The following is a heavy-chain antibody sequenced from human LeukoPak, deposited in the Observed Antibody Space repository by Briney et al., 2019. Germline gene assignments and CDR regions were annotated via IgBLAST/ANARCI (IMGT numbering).Heavy chain of an antibody. CDR3: ARVSGTMIGYFDL. CDR2: IYYSGST. D-gene: IGHD3-22*01. Sequence: SETLSLTCAVSGGSITTYYWSWIRQHPGKGLEWIGYIYYSGSTYYNPSLKSRVTISVDTSKNQFSLKLSSVTAADTAVYYCARVSGTMIGYFDLWGRGTLVTVSS. CDR1: GGSITTYY. J-gene: IGHJ2*01. V-gene: IGHV4-31*11.